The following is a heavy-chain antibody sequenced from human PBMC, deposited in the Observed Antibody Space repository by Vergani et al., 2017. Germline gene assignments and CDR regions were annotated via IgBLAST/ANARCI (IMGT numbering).Heavy chain of an antibody. CDR3: ARRAERRETLLLDDFDV. CDR1: GGSLSGYY. D-gene: IGHD1-26*01. J-gene: IGHJ3*01. CDR2: INHSVTI. Sequence: QVQFQQWGPGLLKPSETLSLTCAVYGGSLSGYYWSWIWLAPGKGREWIGEINHSVTINYNPTLKSPFNVSIDTSRDHFSLKLRSVSAADTAVYFCARRAERRETLLLDDFDVWSQGTFVTVS. V-gene: IGHV4-34*01.